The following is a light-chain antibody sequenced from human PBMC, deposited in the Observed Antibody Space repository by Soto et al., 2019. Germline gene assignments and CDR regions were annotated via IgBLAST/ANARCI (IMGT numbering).Light chain of an antibody. Sequence: IKMTQSPCTLSVSVGDRVTISCRASQSVGSNLVWYQQKPGQAPTLLIYAAFTIESGVPARFRGSRSGTEFTLTISSLQSEDFAAYFCLQDHNGTKTFGQGTKVDI. V-gene: IGKV1-6*01. J-gene: IGKJ1*01. CDR3: LQDHNGTKT. CDR2: AAF. CDR1: QSVGSN.